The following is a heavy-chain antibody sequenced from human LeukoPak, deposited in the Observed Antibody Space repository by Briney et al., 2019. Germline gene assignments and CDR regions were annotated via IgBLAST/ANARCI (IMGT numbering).Heavy chain of an antibody. CDR2: IIPIFGTA. Sequence: SVKVSCKASGGTFSSYAISWVRQAPGQGLEWMGGIIPIFGTANYAQKFQGRVTITTDESTSTAYMELSSLRSEDTAVYYCARVRPFTFGGLGAFDIWGQGTMVTVSS. J-gene: IGHJ3*02. CDR1: GGTFSSYA. D-gene: IGHD3-10*01. V-gene: IGHV1-69*05. CDR3: ARVRPFTFGGLGAFDI.